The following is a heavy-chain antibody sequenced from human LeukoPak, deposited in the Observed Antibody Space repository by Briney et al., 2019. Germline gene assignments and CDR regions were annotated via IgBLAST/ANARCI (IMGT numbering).Heavy chain of an antibody. D-gene: IGHD4-11*01. CDR1: GGSFSGYQ. V-gene: IGHV3-23*01. CDR2: ISGSGGST. J-gene: IGHJ4*02. CDR3: AKNRGNYYYFDY. Sequence: ETLSLTCAVYGGSFSGYQWSWIRQPPGKGLEWVSAISGSGGSTYYADSVKGRFTISRDNSKNTLYLQMNSLRAEDTAVYYCAKNRGNYYYFDYWGQGTLVTVSS.